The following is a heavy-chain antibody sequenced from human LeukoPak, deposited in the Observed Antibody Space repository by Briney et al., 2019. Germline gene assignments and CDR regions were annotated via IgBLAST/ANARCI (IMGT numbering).Heavy chain of an antibody. CDR3: AELGITMIGGV. Sequence: GGSLRLSCAASGFTFSSNSMNWVRQAPGKGLEWVSYISSGSGTIYYADSVKGRFTISRDNAKNSLYLQMNSLRAEDTAVYYCAELGITMIGGVWGKGTTVTISS. V-gene: IGHV3-48*04. D-gene: IGHD3-10*02. CDR2: ISSGSGTI. CDR1: GFTFSSNS. J-gene: IGHJ6*04.